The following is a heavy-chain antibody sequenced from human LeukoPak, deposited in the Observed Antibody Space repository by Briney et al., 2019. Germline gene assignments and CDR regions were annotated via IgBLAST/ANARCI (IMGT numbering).Heavy chain of an antibody. CDR2: IKSKTDGGTT. D-gene: IGHD7-27*01. CDR1: GFTFSSYA. V-gene: IGHV3-15*01. Sequence: GGSLRLSCAASGFTFSSYAMSWVRQAPGKGLEWVGRIKSKTDGGTTDYAAPVKGRFTISRDDSKNTLYLQMNSLRAEDTAVYYCARHSGDPHFDSWGQGTLVTVSS. CDR3: ARHSGDPHFDS. J-gene: IGHJ4*02.